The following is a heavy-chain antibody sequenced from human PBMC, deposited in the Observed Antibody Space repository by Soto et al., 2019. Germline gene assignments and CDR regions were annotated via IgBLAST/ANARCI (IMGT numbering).Heavy chain of an antibody. CDR1: GVSISSRNW. CDR2: IHPSGNT. J-gene: IGHJ5*02. Sequence: QVQLQESGPGLVKPSGTLSLTCAVSGVSISSRNWWSWVRQPPGKGLEWIGEIHPSGNTNSNPSLKSRVSMSVDESKTQFSLKLTSVTAADTVVYYCSKVDAEYFVSRGDRWFDPWGQGTLVTVSS. CDR3: SKVDAEYFVSRGDRWFDP. D-gene: IGHD2-21*01. V-gene: IGHV4-4*02.